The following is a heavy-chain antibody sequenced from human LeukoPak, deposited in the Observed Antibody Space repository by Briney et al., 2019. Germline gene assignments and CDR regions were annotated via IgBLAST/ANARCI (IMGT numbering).Heavy chain of an antibody. Sequence: GGSLRLSCTTSKFNFNSYGMTWVRQAPGKGLEWVSSISGSGGSTQYAASVQGRFTISRDNSKNTLYLQMNSLRAEDTAVYYCAKDPNGDYIGTFDIWGQGTMVTVSS. D-gene: IGHD4-17*01. V-gene: IGHV3-23*01. CDR2: ISGSGGST. J-gene: IGHJ3*02. CDR1: KFNFNSYG. CDR3: AKDPNGDYIGTFDI.